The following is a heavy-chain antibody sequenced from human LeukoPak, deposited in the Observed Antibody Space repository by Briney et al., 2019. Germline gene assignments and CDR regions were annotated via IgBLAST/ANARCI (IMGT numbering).Heavy chain of an antibody. CDR1: GFTFSSYS. D-gene: IGHD2-21*02. J-gene: IGHJ4*02. CDR2: ISSSSSSYI. Sequence: PGGSLRLSCAASGFTFSSYSMNWVRQAPGKGLEWVSSISSSSSSYIYYADSVKGRFTISRDNAKNSLYLQMNSLRAEDTAVYYCARGEYCGGDCYSDWGQGTLVTVSS. CDR3: ARGEYCGGDCYSD. V-gene: IGHV3-21*01.